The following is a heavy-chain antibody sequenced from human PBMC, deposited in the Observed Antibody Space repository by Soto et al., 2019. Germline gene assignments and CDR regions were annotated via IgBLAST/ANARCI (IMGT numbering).Heavy chain of an antibody. V-gene: IGHV3-23*01. D-gene: IGHD2-15*01. CDR1: GFTFSNYA. CDR2: ISSSGDYT. Sequence: EMQMLESVGGWVQPGGSLRLSCAASGFTFSNYAMNWVRQAPGKGLAWVSGISSSGDYTYYADSVNGRFTISRANSKNIFYLQMNNLRAEDTAVYYCAKGWYNYYYMDVWGTGTTVTVSS. CDR3: AKGWYNYYYMDV. J-gene: IGHJ6*03.